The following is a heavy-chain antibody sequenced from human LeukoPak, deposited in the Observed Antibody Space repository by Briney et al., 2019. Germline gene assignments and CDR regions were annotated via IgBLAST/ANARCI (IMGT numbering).Heavy chain of an antibody. J-gene: IGHJ4*02. Sequence: GGSLRLSCAASGFTVSSNYMSWVRQAPGKGLEWVSVIYSGGSTYYADSVKGRFTVSRDNSKNTLHLQMNSLRAEGTAVYYCARGGIAIPFDYWGQGTLVTVSS. CDR1: GFTVSSNY. V-gene: IGHV3-66*01. CDR3: ARGGIAIPFDY. D-gene: IGHD6-13*01. CDR2: IYSGGST.